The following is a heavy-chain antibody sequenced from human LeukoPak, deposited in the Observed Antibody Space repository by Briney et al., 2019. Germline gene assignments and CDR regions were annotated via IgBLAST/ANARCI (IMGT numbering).Heavy chain of an antibody. CDR3: ARSYWSGYQYYFDY. V-gene: IGHV4-59*01. CDR1: GGPISSYY. J-gene: IGHJ4*02. D-gene: IGHD3-3*01. CDR2: IYYSGST. Sequence: SETLSLTCTVSGGPISSYYWSWIRQPPGKGLEWIGYIYYSGSTNYNPSLKSRVTISVGTSKNQFSLKLSSVTAADTAVYYCARSYWSGYQYYFDYWGQGTLVTVSS.